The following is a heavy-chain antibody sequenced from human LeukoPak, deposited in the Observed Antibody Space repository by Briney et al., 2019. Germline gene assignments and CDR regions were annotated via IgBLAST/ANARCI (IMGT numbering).Heavy chain of an antibody. D-gene: IGHD3-10*01. CDR1: GYSFTSYW. CDR3: ARQALWFGELFDYYGMDV. J-gene: IGHJ6*02. CDR2: IYPGDSDT. Sequence: GESLKISFKGSGYSFTSYWIGWVRQMPGKGLEWMGIIYPGDSDTRYSPSFQGQVTISADKSISTAYLQWSSLKASDTAMYYCARQALWFGELFDYYGMDVWGQGTTVTVSS. V-gene: IGHV5-51*01.